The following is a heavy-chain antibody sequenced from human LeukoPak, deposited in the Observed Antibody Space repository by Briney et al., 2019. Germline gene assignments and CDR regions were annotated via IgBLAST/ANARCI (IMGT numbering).Heavy chain of an antibody. CDR2: IIPIFGTA. CDR1: GGTFSSYA. Sequence: SVKVSCKASGGTFSSYAISWVRQAPGQGLEWMGGIIPIFGTANYAQKFSGRVTITTDESTSTAYMELSSLRPEDTAVYYCARGKYCSGGSCYGPKWNYFDYWGQGTLVTVSS. D-gene: IGHD2-15*01. J-gene: IGHJ4*02. V-gene: IGHV1-69*05. CDR3: ARGKYCSGGSCYGPKWNYFDY.